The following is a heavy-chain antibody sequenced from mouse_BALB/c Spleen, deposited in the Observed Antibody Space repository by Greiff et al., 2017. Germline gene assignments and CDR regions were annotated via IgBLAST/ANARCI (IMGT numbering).Heavy chain of an antibody. CDR2: ISSGGGST. Sequence: DVKLVESGGGLVKPGGSLKLSCAASGFAFSSYDMSWVRQTPEKRLEWVAYISSGGGSTYYPDTVKGRFTISRDNAKNTLYLQMSSLKSEDTAMYYCARHVGGLRAWLAYWGQGTLVTVSA. V-gene: IGHV5-12-1*01. J-gene: IGHJ3*01. D-gene: IGHD2-4*01. CDR3: ARHVGGLRAWLAY. CDR1: GFAFSSYD.